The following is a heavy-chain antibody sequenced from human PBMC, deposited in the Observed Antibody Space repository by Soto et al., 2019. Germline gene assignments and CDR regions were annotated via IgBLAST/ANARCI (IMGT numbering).Heavy chain of an antibody. D-gene: IGHD3-9*01. CDR3: ARDLSYYDILTGYYGFYFDY. CDR1: GFTFSSYS. V-gene: IGHV3-48*02. CDR2: ISSSSSTI. Sequence: GGSLRLSCAASGFTFSSYSMNWVRQAPGKGLEWVSYISSSSSTIYYADSVKGRFTISRDNAKNSLYLQMNSLRDEDTAVYYCARDLSYYDILTGYYGFYFDYWGQGTLVTVSS. J-gene: IGHJ4*02.